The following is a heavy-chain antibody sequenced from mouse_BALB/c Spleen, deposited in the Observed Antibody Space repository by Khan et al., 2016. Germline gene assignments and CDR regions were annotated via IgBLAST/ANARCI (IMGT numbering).Heavy chain of an antibody. D-gene: IGHD3-2*01. V-gene: IGHV5-17*02. Sequence: EVELVESGGGLVQPGGSRKLSCAASGFTFSSFGMHWVRQAPEKGLEWVAYISSGSSTIYYADTVKGRFTISRDNPKNTLLLQMTSLRSEDTAMYYCARRDSSGYVFAYWGQGTLVTVSA. CDR2: ISSGSSTI. J-gene: IGHJ3*01. CDR3: ARRDSSGYVFAY. CDR1: GFTFSSFG.